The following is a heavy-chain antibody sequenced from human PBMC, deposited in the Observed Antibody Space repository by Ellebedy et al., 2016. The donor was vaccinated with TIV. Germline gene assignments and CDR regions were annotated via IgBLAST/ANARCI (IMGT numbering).Heavy chain of an antibody. V-gene: IGHV1-18*04. CDR2: ISVYNGDT. D-gene: IGHD3-16*01. CDR3: ARDLRGSLKGGY. Sequence: AASVKVSCKASGYTFSIFGFSWVRQAPGQGLEWMGWISVYNGDTKYSQKFQGRANMTTDTSTTTVYMELRRLRSDDTAIYYCARDLRGSLKGGYWGQGTLVTVFS. CDR1: GYTFSIFG. J-gene: IGHJ4*02.